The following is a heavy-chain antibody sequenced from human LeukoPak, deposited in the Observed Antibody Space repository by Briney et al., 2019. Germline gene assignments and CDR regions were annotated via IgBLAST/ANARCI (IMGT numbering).Heavy chain of an antibody. Sequence: ASVKVSCKASGYTFTSYYMHWVRQAPGQGLEWMGIINPSGGSTSYAQKFQGRVTMTRDTSTSTVYMELSSLRSEDTAVYYCARDSAAVYYYYGMDFWGQGTMVTVSS. J-gene: IGHJ6*02. CDR2: INPSGGST. D-gene: IGHD2-2*01. CDR1: GYTFTSYY. CDR3: ARDSAAVYYYYGMDF. V-gene: IGHV1-46*01.